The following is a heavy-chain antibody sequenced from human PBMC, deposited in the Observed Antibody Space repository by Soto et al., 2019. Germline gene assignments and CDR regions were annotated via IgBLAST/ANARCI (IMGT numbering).Heavy chain of an antibody. Sequence: AASVKVSCKASGGTFSSYTISWVRQAPGQGLEWMGRIIPILGIANYAQKFQGRVTITADKSTSTAYMELSSLRSEDTAVYYCAKGHYGSGSYYNVGPNYYGMDGWGQGTTVTVSS. V-gene: IGHV1-69*02. D-gene: IGHD3-10*01. J-gene: IGHJ6*02. CDR3: AKGHYGSGSYYNVGPNYYGMDG. CDR1: GGTFSSYT. CDR2: IIPILGIA.